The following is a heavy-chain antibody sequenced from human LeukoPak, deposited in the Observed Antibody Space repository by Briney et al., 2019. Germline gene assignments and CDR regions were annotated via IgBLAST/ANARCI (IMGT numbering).Heavy chain of an antibody. D-gene: IGHD3-10*01. CDR1: GVSVSTRNYY. CDR3: ARDLYGSGSFLPESP. Sequence: PSETLSLTCTVSGVSVSTRNYYWSWIRQPPGKGLEWIGYVYYSGNTNYNPSLQTRVTMSVDTSRNQFSLKLTSVTAADTAVYFCARDLYGSGSFLPESPWGQGILVTVSS. CDR2: VYYSGNT. V-gene: IGHV4-61*01. J-gene: IGHJ5*02.